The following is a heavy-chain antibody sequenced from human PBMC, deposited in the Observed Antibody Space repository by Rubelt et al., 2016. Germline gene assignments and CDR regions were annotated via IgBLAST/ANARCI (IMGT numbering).Heavy chain of an antibody. CDR3: ARDWRYDFWSGYSVGAVDI. V-gene: IGHV4-59*01. J-gene: IGHJ3*02. CDR1: GGSISSYY. CDR2: IYYSGST. Sequence: QVQLQESGPGLVKPSETLSLTCTVSGGSISSYYWSWIRQPPGKGLEWIGYIYYSGSTNYNPSLMGRGTESVDTSKNRLSLKLSSVTAADTAVYYCARDWRYDFWSGYSVGAVDIWGQGTMVTVSS. D-gene: IGHD3-3*01.